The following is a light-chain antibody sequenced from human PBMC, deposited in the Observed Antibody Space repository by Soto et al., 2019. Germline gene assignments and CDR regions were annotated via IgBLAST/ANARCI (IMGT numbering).Light chain of an antibody. CDR1: SSDVGGYNY. CDR2: EVS. J-gene: IGLJ1*01. V-gene: IGLV2-14*01. Sequence: QSVLTQPASVSGSPGQSITISCTGTSSDVGGYNYVSWYQQHPGKAPKLMIYEVSNRPSGVSNRFSGSKSANTASLTISGLQAEDEADYYCSLYTSSSTYVFGTGTKLTVL. CDR3: SLYTSSSTYV.